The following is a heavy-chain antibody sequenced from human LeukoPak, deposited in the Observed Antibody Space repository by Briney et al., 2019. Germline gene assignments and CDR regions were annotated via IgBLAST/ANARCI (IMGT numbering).Heavy chain of an antibody. CDR1: GFTFSSYA. D-gene: IGHD3-22*01. J-gene: IGHJ4*02. Sequence: PGGSLRLSCAASGFTFSSYAMSWVRQAPGKGLEWVSTISGGGSKTYYVDSVKGRFTISRDNSKNTLYLQMNSLRAEDTAVYYWAKLTFYYDGSGPFDYWGQGTLVTVSS. CDR3: AKLTFYYDGSGPFDY. CDR2: ISGGGSKT. V-gene: IGHV3-23*01.